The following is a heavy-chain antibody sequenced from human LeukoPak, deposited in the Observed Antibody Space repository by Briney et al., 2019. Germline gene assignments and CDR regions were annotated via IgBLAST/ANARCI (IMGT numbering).Heavy chain of an antibody. CDR3: ARVEDGYNYFPDY. CDR1: GFTVSSNY. V-gene: IGHV3-66*01. D-gene: IGHD5-24*01. J-gene: IGHJ4*02. CDR2: IYSGGST. Sequence: GGSLRLSCAASGFTVSSNYMSWVRQAPGKGLEWVSVIYSGGSTYYADSVKGGFTISRDNSKNTLYLQMNSLRAEDTAVYYCARVEDGYNYFPDYWGQGTPVTVSS.